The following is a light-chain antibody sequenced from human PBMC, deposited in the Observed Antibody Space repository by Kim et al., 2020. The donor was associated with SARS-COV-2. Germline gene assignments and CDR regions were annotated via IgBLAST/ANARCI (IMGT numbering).Light chain of an antibody. CDR3: QVWDSHSNHVV. J-gene: IGLJ2*01. V-gene: IGLV3-21*04. CDR2: YDT. CDR1: TIGGKG. Sequence: SYELTQPPSVSVAPGKTATITCGGDTIGGKGVHWYQQKPGQAPVLVIYYDTDRPSGIPERFSGSNSGDTATLTINRVEAGDEADYYCQVWDSHSNHVVFGGGTQLTVL.